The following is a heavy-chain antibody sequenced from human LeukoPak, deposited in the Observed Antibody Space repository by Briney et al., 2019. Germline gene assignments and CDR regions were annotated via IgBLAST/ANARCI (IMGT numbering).Heavy chain of an antibody. CDR1: GGSISSGGYY. Sequence: SQTLSLTCTVSGGSISSGGYYWSWIRQHPGKGLEWIGYIYYSGSTYYNPSLKSRVTISVDTSKNQFSLKLSSVTAADTAVYYCAREVRGYCTNGVCYTIDYWGQGTLVTVSS. J-gene: IGHJ4*02. CDR2: IYYSGST. CDR3: AREVRGYCTNGVCYTIDY. D-gene: IGHD2-8*01. V-gene: IGHV4-31*03.